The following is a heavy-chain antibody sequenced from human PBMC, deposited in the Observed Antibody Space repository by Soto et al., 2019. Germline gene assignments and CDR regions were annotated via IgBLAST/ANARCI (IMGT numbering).Heavy chain of an antibody. J-gene: IGHJ6*02. CDR2: ISYDGSNK. CDR1: GFTFSSYG. Sequence: QVQLVESGGGVVQPGRSLRLSCAASGFTFSSYGMHWVRQAPGKGLEWVAVISYDGSNKYYADSVKGRFTISRDISKNTLYLQMNSLRAEDTAVYYCAKDRGRTYYGMDVWGQGTTVTVSS. CDR3: AKDRGRTYYGMDV. D-gene: IGHD3-10*01. V-gene: IGHV3-30*18.